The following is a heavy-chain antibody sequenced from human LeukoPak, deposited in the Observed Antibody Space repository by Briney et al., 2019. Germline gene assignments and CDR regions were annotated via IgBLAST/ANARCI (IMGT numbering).Heavy chain of an antibody. D-gene: IGHD3-10*01. CDR2: INHSGST. CDR1: GGSFSGYY. J-gene: IGHJ4*02. Sequence: SETLSLTCTVYGGSFSGYYWSWIRQPPGKGLEWIGEINHSGSTNYNPSLKSRVTISVDTSKNQFSLKLSSVTAADTAVYYCARLLGRGSGSYYRLGDYWGQGTLVTVSS. V-gene: IGHV4-34*01. CDR3: ARLLGRGSGSYYRLGDY.